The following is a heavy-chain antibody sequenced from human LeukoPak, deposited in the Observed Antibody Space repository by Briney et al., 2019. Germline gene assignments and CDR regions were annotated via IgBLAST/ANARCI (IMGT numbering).Heavy chain of an antibody. CDR3: ARVVLLWFGELLLDY. V-gene: IGHV4-31*11. J-gene: IGHJ4*02. Sequence: PSETLSLTCAVYGGSFSGYYWSWIRQHPGKGLEWIGYIYYSGSTYYNPSLKSRVTISVDTSKNQFSLKLSSVTAADTAVYYCARVVLLWFGELLLDYWGQGTLVTVSS. CDR1: GGSFSGYY. CDR2: IYYSGST. D-gene: IGHD3-10*01.